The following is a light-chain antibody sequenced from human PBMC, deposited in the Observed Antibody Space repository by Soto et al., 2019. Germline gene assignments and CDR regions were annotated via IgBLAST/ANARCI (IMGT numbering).Light chain of an antibody. CDR3: QSYDSSLSGSV. J-gene: IGLJ2*01. Sequence: QSVLTQPPSVTGAPGQRVTISCTGNNSNIGAGSGVNWYQQFPDKAPKLLIYANTHRPSGVPDRFSGSTSATSASLAITGLQTQDEADYYCQSYDSSLSGSVFGGGTKLTVL. V-gene: IGLV1-40*01. CDR1: NSNIGAGSG. CDR2: ANT.